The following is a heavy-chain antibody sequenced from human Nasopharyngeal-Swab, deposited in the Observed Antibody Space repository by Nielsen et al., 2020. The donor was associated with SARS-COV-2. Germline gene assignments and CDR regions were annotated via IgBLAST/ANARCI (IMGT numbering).Heavy chain of an antibody. CDR2: ISGSGGST. J-gene: IGHJ4*02. Sequence: DRPAAGKGREWVAAISGSGGSTYYADSVKGRFTISRDNSKNTLYLQMNSLRAEDTAVYYCAKVPLYDILTGYYKWGFVYWGQGTLVTVSS. V-gene: IGHV3-23*01. CDR3: AKVPLYDILTGYYKWGFVY. D-gene: IGHD3-9*01.